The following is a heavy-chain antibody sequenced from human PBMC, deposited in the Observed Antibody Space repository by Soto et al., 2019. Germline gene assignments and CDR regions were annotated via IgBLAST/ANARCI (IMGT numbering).Heavy chain of an antibody. CDR3: AATMTKGYYYYYGMDV. J-gene: IGHJ6*02. Sequence: GGSLILSCAASGFTFSSYAMSCVRQAPGKGLEWVSAISGSGGSTYYADSVKGRFTISRDNSKNTLYLQMNSLRAEDKAVYYCAATMTKGYYYYYGMDVWGQGTTVTVS. CDR1: GFTFSSYA. CDR2: ISGSGGST. D-gene: IGHD3-22*01. V-gene: IGHV3-23*01.